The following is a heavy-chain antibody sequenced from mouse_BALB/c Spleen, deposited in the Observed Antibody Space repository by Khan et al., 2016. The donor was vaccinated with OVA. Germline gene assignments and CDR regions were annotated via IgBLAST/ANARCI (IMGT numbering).Heavy chain of an antibody. CDR2: INPNNGYT. D-gene: IGHD1-1*01. CDR3: SRGVYGSRCACFAY. Sequence: EVQLQQSGPELVKPGASVKIPCKASGYTFTDYNMDWVKLSHGKSLEWIGDINPNNGYTNYNQKFKGKATLTVDKSSSTAYMELRTLTSEDTAVFSSSRGVYGSRCACFAYWGQGTLVTVSA. V-gene: IGHV1-18*01. CDR1: GYTFTDYN. J-gene: IGHJ3*01.